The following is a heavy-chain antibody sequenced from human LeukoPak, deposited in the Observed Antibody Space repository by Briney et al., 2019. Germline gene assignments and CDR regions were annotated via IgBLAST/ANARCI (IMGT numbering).Heavy chain of an antibody. CDR2: ISWDSGSQ. CDR1: GFSLEDYA. V-gene: IGHV3-9*01. D-gene: IGHD3-9*01. CDR3: IKDMGFDLLKDAFHV. J-gene: IGHJ3*01. Sequence: SLRLSCVGSGFSLEDYAMHWVRQVPGKGLEWVSSISWDSGSQAYTDSVKGRFTISRDNDKSSLYLQMNSLRLEDTAFYYCIKDMGFDLLKDAFHVWGQGTLVTVSS.